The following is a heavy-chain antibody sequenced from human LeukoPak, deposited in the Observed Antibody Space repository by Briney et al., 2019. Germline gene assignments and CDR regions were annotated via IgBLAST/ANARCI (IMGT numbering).Heavy chain of an antibody. D-gene: IGHD1-26*01. J-gene: IGHJ4*02. CDR1: GYTFTSYY. CDR2: INPSGGST. V-gene: IGHV1-46*01. Sequence: ASVKVSCKASGYTFTSYYMHWVRQAPGQGLEWMGIINPSGGSTNYAQKLQGRVTMTTDTSTSTAYMELRSLRSDDTAVYYCTRDGTEGDWGQGTLVTVSS. CDR3: TRDGTEGD.